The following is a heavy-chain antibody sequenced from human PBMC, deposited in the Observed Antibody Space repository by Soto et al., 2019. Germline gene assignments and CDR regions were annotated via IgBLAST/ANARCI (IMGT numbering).Heavy chain of an antibody. CDR3: EGSEKYGSGTFDAFDI. Sequence: QVQLVQSGTEVKKPGSSVKVSCKASGGTFSSYAISWVRQAPGQGLEWMGGIIPIFGTTNYAQRYQGRVSITADESTSTTYMELSSLRSEDTAVYYCEGSEKYGSGTFDAFDIWGQGTLVTVSS. CDR2: IIPIFGTT. J-gene: IGHJ3*02. CDR1: GGTFSSYA. D-gene: IGHD3-10*01. V-gene: IGHV1-69*01.